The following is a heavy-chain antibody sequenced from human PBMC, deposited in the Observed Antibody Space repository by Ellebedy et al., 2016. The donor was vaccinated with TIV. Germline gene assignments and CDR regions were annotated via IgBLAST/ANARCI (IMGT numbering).Heavy chain of an antibody. V-gene: IGHV6-1*01. CDR1: GDSVSSNSVI. J-gene: IGHJ4*02. D-gene: IGHD6-13*01. CDR2: AYYRSKWFD. CDR3: TRAGAGGAAGLFYS. Sequence: MPSETLSLTCAISGDSVSSNSVIWHWIRQSPSRGLEWLGRAYYRSKWFDDYAVSVRGRTTVKADTSTNQFSLQLNSVTPEDTAVYYCTRAGAGGAAGLFYSWGQGTLVTVSS.